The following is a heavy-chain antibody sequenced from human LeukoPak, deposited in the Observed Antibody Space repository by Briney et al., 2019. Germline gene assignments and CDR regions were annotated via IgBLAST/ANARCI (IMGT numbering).Heavy chain of an antibody. CDR3: AKGESSTWTTATNHYFDH. V-gene: IGHV3-30*02. J-gene: IGHJ4*02. CDR2: IRHDGSNK. D-gene: IGHD4-17*01. CDR1: GFSFSSYG. Sequence: GGSLRLSCAASGFSFSSYGMHWVRQAPGKGLEWVAFIRHDGSNKYYVDSVKGRFSISRDSSKNTLYLQMNSLRAEDTAMYYCAKGESSTWTTATNHYFDHWGQGALVTVSS.